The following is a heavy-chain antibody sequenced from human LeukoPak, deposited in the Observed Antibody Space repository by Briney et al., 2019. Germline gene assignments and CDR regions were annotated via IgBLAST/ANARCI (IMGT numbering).Heavy chain of an antibody. V-gene: IGHV3-23*01. D-gene: IGHD3-10*01. CDR1: GFIFSSYA. J-gene: IGHJ4*02. CDR3: AKCPYYSGSGSAYFDC. Sequence: GGSLRLSCAASGFIFSSYAMSWVRQAPGKGLEWVSVISGSGGSTYYADSVKGRFTISRDNSKDTLYLQMSSLRAEDTAVYYCAKCPYYSGSGSAYFDCWGQGTLVTVSS. CDR2: ISGSGGST.